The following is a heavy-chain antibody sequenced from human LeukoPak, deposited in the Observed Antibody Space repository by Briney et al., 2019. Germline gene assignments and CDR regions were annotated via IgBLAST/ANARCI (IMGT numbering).Heavy chain of an antibody. CDR1: GGSISSGDYY. V-gene: IGHV4-39*07. D-gene: IGHD3-3*01. CDR2: MYYSAST. J-gene: IGHJ3*02. CDR3: ARLRFLEPPDAFDI. Sequence: SETLSLTCTVSGGSISSGDYYWGWIRQPPGKGLEWIGNMYYSASTYYNPSLKSRVTISVDTSKNQFSLKLSSVTAADTAVYYCARLRFLEPPDAFDIWGQGTMVTVSS.